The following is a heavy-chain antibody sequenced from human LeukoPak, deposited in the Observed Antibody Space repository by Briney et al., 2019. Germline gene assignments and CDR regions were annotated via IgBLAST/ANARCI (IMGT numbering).Heavy chain of an antibody. J-gene: IGHJ4*02. D-gene: IGHD2-8*01. Sequence: SETLSLTCTVSGGSFSTSRYYWGWIRQPPGKGLVWIGSIYYSGSTYYNPSLKGRVTISVDTSKNQFSLKLNSVTAADTAVYYCARAPNPDFFDDWGQGTLVTVSS. CDR2: IYYSGST. CDR1: GGSFSTSRYY. CDR3: ARAPNPDFFDD. V-gene: IGHV4-39*07.